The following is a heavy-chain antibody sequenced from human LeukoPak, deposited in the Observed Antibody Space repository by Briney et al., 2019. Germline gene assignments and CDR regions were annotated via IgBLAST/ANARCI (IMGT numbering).Heavy chain of an antibody. CDR2: IYDSRTT. Sequence: SGALSLTCTVSGDSVSSDDYYWSWIRQPPGKGLEWMGYIYDSRTTYYDPSLRGRVTISVDTSKNHFSLKLGSVTAADTAVYYCARDSNGYRFDSWGQGTLVTVSS. J-gene: IGHJ4*02. CDR1: GDSVSSDDYY. CDR3: ARDSNGYRFDS. V-gene: IGHV4-30-4*01. D-gene: IGHD3-22*01.